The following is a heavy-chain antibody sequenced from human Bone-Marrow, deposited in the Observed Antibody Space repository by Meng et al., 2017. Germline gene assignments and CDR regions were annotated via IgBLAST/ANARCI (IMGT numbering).Heavy chain of an antibody. Sequence: QVQLVESGGGVVQPGRSLRLSCAASGFTFSSYGMHWVRQAPGKGLEWVAVISYDGSNKYYADSVKGRFTISRDNSKNTLYLQMNSLRAEDTAVYYCARFALLDYWGQGTLVTVSS. CDR1: GFTFSSYG. CDR3: ARFALLDY. J-gene: IGHJ4*02. V-gene: IGHV3-30*06. D-gene: IGHD3-10*01. CDR2: ISYDGSNK.